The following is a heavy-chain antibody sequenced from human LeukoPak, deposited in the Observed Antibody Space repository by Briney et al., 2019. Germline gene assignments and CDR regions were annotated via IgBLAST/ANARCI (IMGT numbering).Heavy chain of an antibody. CDR1: GGSISSSSYY. V-gene: IGHV4-39*01. J-gene: IGHJ4*02. Sequence: SETLSLTCTVSGGSISSSSYYWGWIRQPPGKGLEWIGTMYYSGNTYYNPSLKSRVTISVDTSKNQISLKLSSVTAADTAVYYCARSGYYDSSLDHWGQGTLVTVSS. D-gene: IGHD3-22*01. CDR2: MYYSGNT. CDR3: ARSGYYDSSLDH.